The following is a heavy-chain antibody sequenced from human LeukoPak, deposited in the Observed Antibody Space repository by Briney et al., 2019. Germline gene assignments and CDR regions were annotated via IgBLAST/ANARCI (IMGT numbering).Heavy chain of an antibody. CDR2: ISAYNGNT. CDR1: GYTFSRYD. D-gene: IGHD2-21*02. V-gene: IGHV1-18*01. Sequence: ASVKVSCKASGYTFSRYDINWVRQAAGQGLEWMGWISAYNGNTNYAQKLQGRVTMTTGTSTSTAYMELRSLRSDDTAVYYCARAMTLNWFDPWGQGTLVTVSS. CDR3: ARAMTLNWFDP. J-gene: IGHJ5*02.